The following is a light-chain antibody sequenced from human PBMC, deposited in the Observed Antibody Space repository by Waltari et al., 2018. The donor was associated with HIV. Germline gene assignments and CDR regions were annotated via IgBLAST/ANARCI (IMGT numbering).Light chain of an antibody. CDR2: DVS. J-gene: IGLJ2*01. V-gene: IGLV2-23*02. Sequence: QSALTQPASVSGSPGQSITISCTGTSSDVGGYTYVSWYQQHPGKAPKRIIYDVSKRPSGVANRFSGSKSGNTASLTISGLQAEDEADYYCCSYAGSSTSVVFGGGTKLTVL. CDR3: CSYAGSSTSVV. CDR1: SSDVGGYTY.